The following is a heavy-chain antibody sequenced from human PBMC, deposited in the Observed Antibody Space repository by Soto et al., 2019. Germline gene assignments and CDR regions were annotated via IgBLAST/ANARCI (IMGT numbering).Heavy chain of an antibody. J-gene: IGHJ4*02. CDR1: GFTFSSYS. CDR3: ARGWYYYDSSGYYFEFDY. V-gene: IGHV3-21*01. Sequence: EVQLVESGGGLVKPGGSLRLSCAASGFTFSSYSMNWVRQAPGKGLEWVSSISSSSSYIYYADSVKGRFTISRDNAKNSLYLQMNSLRADDTAVYYCARGWYYYDSSGYYFEFDYWGQGTLVTVSS. CDR2: ISSSSSYI. D-gene: IGHD3-22*01.